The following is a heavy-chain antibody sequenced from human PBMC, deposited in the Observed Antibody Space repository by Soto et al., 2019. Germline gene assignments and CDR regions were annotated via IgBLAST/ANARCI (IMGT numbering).Heavy chain of an antibody. Sequence: PGGSLRLSCAASGFTFRSFTMNWVRQAPGKGLEWVSTISSNSAYIYYTDALRGRFTISRDNAKNTLYLQMNRLRAEDTAVYYCAKDLGGGFDYWGQGTLVTVSS. V-gene: IGHV3-21*01. CDR3: AKDLGGGFDY. D-gene: IGHD2-15*01. J-gene: IGHJ4*02. CDR2: ISSNSAYI. CDR1: GFTFRSFT.